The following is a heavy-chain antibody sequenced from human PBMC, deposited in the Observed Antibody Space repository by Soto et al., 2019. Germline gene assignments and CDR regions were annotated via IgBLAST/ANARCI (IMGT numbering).Heavy chain of an antibody. CDR1: GGSFSDYY. Sequence: SETLSLTCAVYGGSFSDYYWSWIRQPPGKGLEWIGEIYHSGSTNYNPSLKSRVTISVDMSKNQFSLNLSSVTAADTAVYYCARPFYSSTWYYDHWGQGTLVTVSS. D-gene: IGHD6-13*01. CDR3: ARPFYSSTWYYDH. J-gene: IGHJ4*02. CDR2: IYHSGST. V-gene: IGHV4-34*01.